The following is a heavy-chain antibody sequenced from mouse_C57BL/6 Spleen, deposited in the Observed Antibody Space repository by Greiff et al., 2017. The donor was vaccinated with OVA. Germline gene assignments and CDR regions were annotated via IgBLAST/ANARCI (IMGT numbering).Heavy chain of an antibody. CDR3: AREGDYGNYFDY. V-gene: IGHV5-17*01. D-gene: IGHD1-1*01. CDR2: ISSGSSTI. J-gene: IGHJ2*01. Sequence: VHVKQSGGGLVKPGGSLKLSCAASGFTFSDYGMHWVRQAPEKGLEWVAYISSGSSTIYYADTVKGRFTISRDNAKNTLFLQMTSLRSEDTAMYYCAREGDYGNYFDYWGQGTTLTVSS. CDR1: GFTFSDYG.